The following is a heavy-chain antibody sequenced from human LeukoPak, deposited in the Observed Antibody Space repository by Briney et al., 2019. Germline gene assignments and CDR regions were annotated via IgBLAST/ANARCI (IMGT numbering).Heavy chain of an antibody. CDR3: ARDFSFDP. CDR2: ISADESTT. Sequence: GGSLRLSCAASGFTFSSSWMNWVRQAPGKGLVWVSRISADESTTTYADSMKGRFTISRDNAKNTLYLQMNSLRAEDTAVYYCARDFSFDPWGQGTLVTVSS. J-gene: IGHJ5*02. CDR1: GFTFSSSW. D-gene: IGHD2/OR15-2a*01. V-gene: IGHV3-74*01.